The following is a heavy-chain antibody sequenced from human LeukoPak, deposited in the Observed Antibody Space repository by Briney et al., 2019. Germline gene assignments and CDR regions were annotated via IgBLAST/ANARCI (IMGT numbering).Heavy chain of an antibody. CDR3: AKDHARELWDFDY. J-gene: IGHJ4*02. CDR1: GFTFNTYG. D-gene: IGHD3-16*01. V-gene: IGHV3-30*02. CDR2: IRSDGGKK. Sequence: PGGSLRLSCEASGFTFNTYGMHWVRQAPGKGLEWVAFIRSDGGKKDYADSVRGRFTISRDNSKNTVYMQMGSLRPEDTALYYCAKDHARELWDFDYWGQGSLVTVSS.